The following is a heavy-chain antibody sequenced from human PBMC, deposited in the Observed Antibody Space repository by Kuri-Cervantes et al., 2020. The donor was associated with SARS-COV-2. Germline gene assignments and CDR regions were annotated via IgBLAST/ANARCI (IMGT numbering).Heavy chain of an antibody. CDR1: GFTFSTYA. CDR2: ISYDGSNK. Sequence: GGSLRLSCAASGFTFSTYAMHWVRQAPGKGLEWVAVISYDGSNKFSADSLKGRFTISRDNAKNSLYLQMNSLTAEDTAVYYCARGGRYYFDYWGQGSLVTVSS. CDR3: ARGGRYYFDY. D-gene: IGHD1-26*01. J-gene: IGHJ4*02. V-gene: IGHV3-30-3*01.